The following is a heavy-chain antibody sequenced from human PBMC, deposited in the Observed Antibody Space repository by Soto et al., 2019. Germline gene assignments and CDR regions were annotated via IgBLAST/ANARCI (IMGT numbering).Heavy chain of an antibody. Sequence: SSETLSLTCAVYGGSFSGYSWTWIRQPPGTGLEWIGEINHSGSTNYNPSLKSRVTISVDTSKNQFSLKLISVTAADTAKYFCAREGNLGRWLQPLDFWGQGTLVTVSS. J-gene: IGHJ4*02. CDR2: INHSGST. D-gene: IGHD5-12*01. CDR3: AREGNLGRWLQPLDF. CDR1: GGSFSGYS. V-gene: IGHV4-34*01.